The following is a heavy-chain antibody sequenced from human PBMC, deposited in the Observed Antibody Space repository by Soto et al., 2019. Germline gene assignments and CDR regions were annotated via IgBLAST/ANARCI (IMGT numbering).Heavy chain of an antibody. J-gene: IGHJ4*02. CDR2: IYWDDDK. D-gene: IGHD6-6*01. V-gene: IGHV2-5*02. CDR3: ARSKYSISTFDY. Sequence: SGPTLVNPTQTLTLTCTFSGFSLSTDDVGVGWIRQPPGKALDWLAVIYWDDDKRYSPSLKSRLTITKDTSKNQVLLTMTNMDPVDTATYFCARSKYSISTFDYWGQGALVTVS. CDR1: GFSLSTDDVG.